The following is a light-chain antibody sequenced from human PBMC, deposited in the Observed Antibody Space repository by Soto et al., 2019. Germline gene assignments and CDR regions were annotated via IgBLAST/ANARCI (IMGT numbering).Light chain of an antibody. J-gene: IGKJ4*01. CDR3: QQYNSMLS. CDR2: DAS. CDR1: HDVSRN. V-gene: IGKV1-33*01. Sequence: DIQMTQSPSSLSASEGDRVTITCQSSHDVSRNLNWFQHKPGEAPQLLIYDASNLERGVPSRFSGSGSGTDFTLTISSLQPEDVATYYCQQYNSMLSFGGGTEVEIK.